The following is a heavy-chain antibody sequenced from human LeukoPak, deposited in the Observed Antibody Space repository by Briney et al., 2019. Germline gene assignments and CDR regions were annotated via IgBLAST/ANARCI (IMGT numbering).Heavy chain of an antibody. CDR3: ARTYYYGSGSSYFDP. D-gene: IGHD3-10*01. CDR1: GDSVSSNSAA. J-gene: IGHJ5*02. Sequence: SQTLSLTCAISGDSVSSNSAAWNWIRQSPSRGLEWLGRTYYRSKWYNDYAVSVKSRITINPDTSKNHFSLNLTSVTAADTAVYYCARTYYYGSGSSYFDPWGQGTLVTVSS. CDR2: TYYRSKWYN. V-gene: IGHV6-1*01.